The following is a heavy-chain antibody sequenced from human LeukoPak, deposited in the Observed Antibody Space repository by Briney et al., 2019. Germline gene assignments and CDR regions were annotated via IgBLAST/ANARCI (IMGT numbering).Heavy chain of an antibody. J-gene: IGHJ6*03. CDR3: AKVSYYGSGGRDYYYMDV. CDR2: IRYDGSNK. CDR1: RFTFSSYG. Sequence: GGSLRLSCAASRFTFSSYGMHWVRQAPGKGLEWVAFIRYDGSNKYYADSVKGRFTISRDNSKNTLYLQMNSLRAEDTAVYYCAKVSYYGSGGRDYYYMDVWGKGTTVTISS. D-gene: IGHD3-10*01. V-gene: IGHV3-30*02.